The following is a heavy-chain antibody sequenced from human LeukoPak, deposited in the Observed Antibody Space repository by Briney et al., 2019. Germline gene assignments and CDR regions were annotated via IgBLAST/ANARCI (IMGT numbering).Heavy chain of an antibody. CDR1: GFTLSDYW. J-gene: IGHJ4*02. V-gene: IGHV3-74*03. Sequence: GGSLRLSCVASGFTLSDYWMHWVRQAPGKGLVWVSRINTNGNTISYADSVKGRFTISRDNAKNTLFLQMNSLRAEDTAVYYCAREAPALYYFDYWGQGTLVTVSS. CDR2: INTNGNTI. D-gene: IGHD2/OR15-2a*01. CDR3: AREAPALYYFDY.